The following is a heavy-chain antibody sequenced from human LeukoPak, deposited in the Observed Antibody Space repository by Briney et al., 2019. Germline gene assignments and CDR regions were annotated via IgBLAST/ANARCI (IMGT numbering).Heavy chain of an antibody. V-gene: IGHV3-21*01. Sequence: GGSLRLSCAASGFTFSSYSMNWVRQAPGKGLEWVSSISSSSSYIYYADSVKGRFTISRDNAKNSLYLQMNSLRAEDTAVYYCARGRDDYGGNFRSWYFDYWGQGTLVTVSS. D-gene: IGHD4-23*01. CDR3: ARGRDDYGGNFRSWYFDY. CDR1: GFTFSSYS. J-gene: IGHJ4*02. CDR2: ISSSSSYI.